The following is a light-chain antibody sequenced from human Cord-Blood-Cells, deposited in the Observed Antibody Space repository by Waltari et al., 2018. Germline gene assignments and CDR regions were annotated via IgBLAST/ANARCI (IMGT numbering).Light chain of an antibody. V-gene: IGLV2-14*01. Sequence: QSALTQPASVSGSPGQSITISCTGTSSDVGGYNYVSWYQQHPGKAPKLTIYDVSNRPSGVSNRVSVSKHGNTASLTSSGLQAEDEADYYCSSYTSSSTLVVFGGGTKLTVL. CDR1: SSDVGGYNY. CDR2: DVS. J-gene: IGLJ2*01. CDR3: SSYTSSSTLVV.